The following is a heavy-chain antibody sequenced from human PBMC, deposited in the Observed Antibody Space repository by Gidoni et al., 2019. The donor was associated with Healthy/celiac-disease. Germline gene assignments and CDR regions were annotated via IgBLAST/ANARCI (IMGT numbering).Heavy chain of an antibody. J-gene: IGHJ4*02. D-gene: IGHD2-21*02. Sequence: QLQLQESGPGLVKPSETLSLTRTVSGGSISSSSSYWGWIRQPPGKGLEWIGSIYYSGSTYYNPSLKSRVTISVDTSKNQFSLKLSSVTAADTAVYYCARRAVVTPDFDYWGQGTLVTVSS. CDR1: GGSISSSSSY. CDR3: ARRAVVTPDFDY. V-gene: IGHV4-39*01. CDR2: IYYSGST.